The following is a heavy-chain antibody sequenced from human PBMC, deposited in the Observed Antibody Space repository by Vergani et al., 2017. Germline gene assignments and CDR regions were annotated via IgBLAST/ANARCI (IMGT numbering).Heavy chain of an antibody. V-gene: IGHV1-2*02. Sequence: QVQLVQSGAEVKKPGASVKVSCKASGYTFTGYYMHWVRQAPGQGLEWMGWINPNSGGTNYAQKFQGRVTMTRDTSISTAYMELSRLRSDDTAVYYCARPYYYDSSGYYPSHDAFDIWGQGTMVTVSS. CDR1: GYTFTGYY. D-gene: IGHD3-22*01. CDR2: INPNSGGT. CDR3: ARPYYYDSSGYYPSHDAFDI. J-gene: IGHJ3*02.